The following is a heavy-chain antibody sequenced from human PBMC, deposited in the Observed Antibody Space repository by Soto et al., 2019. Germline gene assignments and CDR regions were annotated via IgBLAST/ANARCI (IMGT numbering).Heavy chain of an antibody. J-gene: IGHJ3*02. CDR2: IKQDGSEK. CDR1: GVTFSSYW. CDR3: ARVKGYSSSGPTDAFDI. D-gene: IGHD6-13*01. V-gene: IGHV3-7*03. Sequence: PGGSLRLSCAASGVTFSSYWMSWVRQAPGKGLEWVANIKQDGSEKYYVDSVKGRFTISRDNAKNSLYLQMNSLRAEDTAVYYCARVKGYSSSGPTDAFDIWGQGTMVTVSS.